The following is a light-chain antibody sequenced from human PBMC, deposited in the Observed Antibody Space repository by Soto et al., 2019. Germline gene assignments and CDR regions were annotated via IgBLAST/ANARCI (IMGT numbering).Light chain of an antibody. CDR2: DAS. CDR1: QGISGA. Sequence: AIQLTQSPSSLSASVGDRVTITCRASQGISGALAWYQQKPGRAPTLLIYDASSLESGVPSRFSGSESGTDFTLTISDLEPADFGLYYCQQRLNWPPGFGQGTKVDIK. CDR3: QQRLNWPPG. J-gene: IGKJ1*01. V-gene: IGKV1-13*02.